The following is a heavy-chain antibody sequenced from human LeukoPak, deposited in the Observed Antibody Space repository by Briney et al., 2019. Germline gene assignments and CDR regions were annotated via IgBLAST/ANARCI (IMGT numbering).Heavy chain of an antibody. D-gene: IGHD3-22*01. CDR2: ISYDGSNK. J-gene: IGHJ3*02. CDR3: ARVGYYDSSGYGGAFDI. CDR1: GFTFSSYA. V-gene: IGHV3-30-3*01. Sequence: GGSLRLSCAASGFTFSSYAMHWVRQAPGKGLEWVAVISYDGSNKYYADSVNGRFTISRDNSKNTLYLQMNSLRAEDTAVYYCARVGYYDSSGYGGAFDIWGQGTMVTVSS.